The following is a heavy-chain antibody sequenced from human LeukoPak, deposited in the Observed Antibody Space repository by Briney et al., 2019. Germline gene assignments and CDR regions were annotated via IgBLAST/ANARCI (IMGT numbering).Heavy chain of an antibody. V-gene: IGHV3-21*01. Sequence: PGGSLRLSCAASGFTFSSYSMNWVRQVPGKGLEWVSSISSSSSYIYYADSVKGRFTISRDNAKNSLYLQMNSLRAEDTAVYYCASQGLADAFDIWGQGTMVTVSS. D-gene: IGHD6-19*01. J-gene: IGHJ3*02. CDR1: GFTFSSYS. CDR3: ASQGLADAFDI. CDR2: ISSSSSYI.